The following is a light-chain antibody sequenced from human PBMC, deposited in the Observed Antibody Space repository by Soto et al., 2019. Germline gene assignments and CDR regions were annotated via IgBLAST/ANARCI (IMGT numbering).Light chain of an antibody. J-gene: IGKJ2*01. CDR2: GAS. CDR3: RHRGKWRRT. CDR1: QSVSSY. V-gene: IGKV3-11*01. Sequence: EIVLTQSPATLSLSPGERATLSCRASQSVSSYLAWYQQKPGQAPRLLIYGASNRATGIPARFSGSGSGTDFSLNISSLESEDFAVYFCRHRGKWRRTFGQGPKLEI.